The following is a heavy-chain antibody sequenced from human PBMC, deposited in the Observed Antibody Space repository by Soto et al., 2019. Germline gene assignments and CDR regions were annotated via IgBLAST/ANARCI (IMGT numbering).Heavy chain of an antibody. D-gene: IGHD2-21*02. J-gene: IGHJ6*02. V-gene: IGHV3-11*06. CDR1: GFTFSDYY. CDR3: ATQCGGDCYYYYYGMDV. CDR2: ISSRSSYT. Sequence: GGSLRLSCAASGFTFSDYYMSWIRQAPGKGLEWVSYISSRSSYTNYADSVKGRFTISRDNAKDSLYLQMNSLRAEDTAVYYCATQCGGDCYYYYYGMDVWGQGISLTVFS.